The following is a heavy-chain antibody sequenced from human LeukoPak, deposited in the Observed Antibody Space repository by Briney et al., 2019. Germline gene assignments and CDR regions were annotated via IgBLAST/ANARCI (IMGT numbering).Heavy chain of an antibody. Sequence: PGGSLRLSCVASGFIFKNHAMTWVRQAPGKGLEWVSSISSSSSYIYYADSVKGRFTISRDNAKNSLYLQMNSLRAEDTAVYYCARDDYGDYVGDYWGQGTLVTVSS. D-gene: IGHD4-17*01. V-gene: IGHV3-21*01. J-gene: IGHJ4*02. CDR2: ISSSSSYI. CDR3: ARDDYGDYVGDY. CDR1: GFIFKNHA.